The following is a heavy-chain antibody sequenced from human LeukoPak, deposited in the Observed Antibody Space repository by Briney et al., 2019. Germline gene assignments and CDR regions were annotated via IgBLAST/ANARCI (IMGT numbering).Heavy chain of an antibody. CDR2: ISYDGSNK. J-gene: IGHJ4*02. CDR3: AKYGDYYFDY. Sequence: SGGSLRLSCAASGFTFSSYGMHWVRQAPGKGLEWVAVISYDGSNKYYADSVKGRFTISRDNSKNTLYLQMNSLRAEDTAVYYCAKYGDYYFDYWGQGTLVTVSS. CDR1: GFTFSSYG. V-gene: IGHV3-30*18. D-gene: IGHD3-10*01.